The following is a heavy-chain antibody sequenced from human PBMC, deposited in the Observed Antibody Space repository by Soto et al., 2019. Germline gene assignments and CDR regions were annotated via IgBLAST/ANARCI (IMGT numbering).Heavy chain of an antibody. CDR1: GFTFSSYG. D-gene: IGHD1-26*01. CDR3: AKDPGELVDAFDI. J-gene: IGHJ3*02. V-gene: IGHV3-30*18. CDR2: ISYDGSNK. Sequence: GGSLRLSCAASGFTFSSYGMHWVRQAPGKGLEWVAVISYDGSNKYYADSVKGRFTISRDNSKNTLYLQMNSLRAEDTAVYYCAKDPGELVDAFDIWGQGTMVTVSS.